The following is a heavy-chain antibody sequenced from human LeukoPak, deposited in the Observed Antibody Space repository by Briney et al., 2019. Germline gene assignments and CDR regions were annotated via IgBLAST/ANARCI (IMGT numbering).Heavy chain of an antibody. V-gene: IGHV3-64D*06. Sequence: GSLRLSCSASGFTFNRFYLHWVRQAPGKGLEFVSHISSNGATTYYADSVKGRFTISRDNSKNTLYLQMSSLRADDTAVYYCVKDRSIAVPNNDFFDSWGQGALVTVSS. J-gene: IGHJ4*02. CDR2: ISSNGATT. D-gene: IGHD6-6*01. CDR1: GFTFNRFY. CDR3: VKDRSIAVPNNDFFDS.